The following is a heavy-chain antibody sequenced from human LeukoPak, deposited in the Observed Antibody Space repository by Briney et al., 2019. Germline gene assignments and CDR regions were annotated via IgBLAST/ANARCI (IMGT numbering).Heavy chain of an antibody. Sequence: ASVAVSCKASGYTFTGYYLHWVRQAPGQGLEWMGWINPCNGDTNYSPKFKGRVTLTRDTSTTTSYMDLSRLTSDDTAVYFCARGSYDSRGYYSDYHFYMDLWGKGTTVTVSS. J-gene: IGHJ6*03. CDR2: INPCNGDT. CDR1: GYTFTGYY. CDR3: ARGSYDSRGYYSDYHFYMDL. D-gene: IGHD3-22*01. V-gene: IGHV1-2*02.